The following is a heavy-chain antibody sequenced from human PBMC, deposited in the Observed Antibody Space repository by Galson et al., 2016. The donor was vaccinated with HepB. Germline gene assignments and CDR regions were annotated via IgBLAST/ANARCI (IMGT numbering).Heavy chain of an antibody. D-gene: IGHD3-10*01. CDR1: GFTFTFYA. J-gene: IGHJ4*02. Sequence: SLRLSCAASGFTFTFYAMTWVRQAPGKGLEWLSSIAGIGGGIYYADSVKGRLAISRDNSKSALYLEMNNLRAEDTAVYCCAKYSGWGTRNFDYWGQGTLVTVSS. V-gene: IGHV3-23*01. CDR2: IAGIGGGI. CDR3: AKYSGWGTRNFDY.